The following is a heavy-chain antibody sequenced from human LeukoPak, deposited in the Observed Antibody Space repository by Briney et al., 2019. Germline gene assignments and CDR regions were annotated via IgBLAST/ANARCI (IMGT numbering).Heavy chain of an antibody. J-gene: IGHJ5*02. Sequence: ASVKVSCKASGYTFTSYDINWVRQATGQGLEWMGWMNPNSGNTGYAQKFKGRVTMTRDTSISTAYMELSSLRSDDTAVYYCAKVGIVATMNADWFDPWGQGTLVTVSS. V-gene: IGHV1-8*01. CDR3: AKVGIVATMNADWFDP. CDR2: MNPNSGNT. CDR1: GYTFTSYD. D-gene: IGHD5-12*01.